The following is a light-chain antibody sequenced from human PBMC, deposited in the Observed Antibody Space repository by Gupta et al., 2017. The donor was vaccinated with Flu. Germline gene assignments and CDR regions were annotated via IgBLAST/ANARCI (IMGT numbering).Light chain of an antibody. J-gene: IGLJ2*01. V-gene: IGLV2-8*01. CDR1: SSDVGGYNY. CDR3: SSYSASNKDVV. Sequence: SSDVGGYNYVSWYQQNPGKAPKLMIYEVSKRPSGVPDRFSGSKSGNTASLTVSGLQAEDEADYYCSSYSASNKDVVFGGGTKLTVL. CDR2: EVS.